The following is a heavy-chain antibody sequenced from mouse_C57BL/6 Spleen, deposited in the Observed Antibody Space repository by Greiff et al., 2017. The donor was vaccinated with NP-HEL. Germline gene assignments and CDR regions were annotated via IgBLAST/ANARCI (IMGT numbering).Heavy chain of an antibody. CDR3: ARIYYGNYGFAY. CDR1: GYTFTSYW. CDR2: IDPSDSET. D-gene: IGHD2-1*01. Sequence: QVQLQQPGAELVRPVSSVKLSCKASGYTFTSYWMHWVKQRPIQGLEWIGNIDPSDSETHYNQKFKDKATLTVDKSSSTAYMQLSSLTSEDSAVYYCARIYYGNYGFAYWGQGTLVTVSA. V-gene: IGHV1-52*01. J-gene: IGHJ3*01.